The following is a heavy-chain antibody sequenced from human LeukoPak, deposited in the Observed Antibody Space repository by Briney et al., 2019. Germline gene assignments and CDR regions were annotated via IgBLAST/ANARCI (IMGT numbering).Heavy chain of an antibody. D-gene: IGHD2-21*02. CDR1: GFTFLAYG. CDR2: ISYDGNNQ. V-gene: IGHV3-30*03. J-gene: IGHJ3*02. CDR3: ARVGSTDGPHAFDI. Sequence: PGRSLRLSCTASGFTFLAYGMHWVRQAPGKGLEWVAFISYDGNNQKYADSVKGRFTISRDNSKNTLYLQMTSLRAEDTSVYYCARVGSTDGPHAFDIWGQGTMVTVSS.